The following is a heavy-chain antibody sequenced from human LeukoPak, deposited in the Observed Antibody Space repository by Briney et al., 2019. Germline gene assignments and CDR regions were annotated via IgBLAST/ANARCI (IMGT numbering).Heavy chain of an antibody. V-gene: IGHV3-64D*09. D-gene: IGHD5-12*01. Sequence: PGGSLRLSCSASGFAFSSYAMHWVRQAPGKGLEYVSAISSNGGSTYYADSVKGRFTISRDNSKNTLYLQMSSLRAEDTAVYYCVKGGYSGYEPREADFWGQGTPVTVSS. CDR3: VKGGYSGYEPREADF. CDR2: ISSNGGST. J-gene: IGHJ4*02. CDR1: GFAFSSYA.